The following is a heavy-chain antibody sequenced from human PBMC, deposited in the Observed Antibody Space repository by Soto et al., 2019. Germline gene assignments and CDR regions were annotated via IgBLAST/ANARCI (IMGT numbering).Heavy chain of an antibody. CDR1: GFTFSNEN. Sequence: EGSLRRSCAASGFTFSNENMNWVGQAPGKGLEWVSSISSSSSFIDYADAVKSRFTIARDNHKSSLYLQMNFLRAEYTAVYYCARDPPVCMIVVVGVHVFWGQGTLHNAST. J-gene: IGHJ4*02. V-gene: IGHV3-21*01. CDR2: ISSSSSFI. D-gene: IGHD3-22*01. CDR3: ARDPPVCMIVVVGVHVF.